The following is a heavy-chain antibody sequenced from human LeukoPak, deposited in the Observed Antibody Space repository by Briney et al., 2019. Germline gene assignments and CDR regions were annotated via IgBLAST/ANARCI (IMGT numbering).Heavy chain of an antibody. V-gene: IGHV4-39*01. CDR2: IYYSGST. CDR3: GRLRDDNWSFLDY. Sequence: SETLSLTCTVSGGSISSSNYYWGWIPQPPGKGLECIGSIYYSGSTYYNPALKSRVSISVDTSKNQFSLRLSSVTAADTAVYYCGRLRDDNWSFLDYWGQGTLVTVSS. J-gene: IGHJ4*02. CDR1: GGSISSSNYY. D-gene: IGHD3-3*01.